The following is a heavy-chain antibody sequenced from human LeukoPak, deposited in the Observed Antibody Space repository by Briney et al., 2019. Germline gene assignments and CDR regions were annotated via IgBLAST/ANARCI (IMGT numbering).Heavy chain of an antibody. V-gene: IGHV1-46*01. CDR3: ARGAYCSSTSCYSLVFGYYYYGMDV. CDR2: INPSGGST. J-gene: IGHJ6*02. CDR1: GYTFTSYY. Sequence: ASVKVSCKASGYTFTSYYMHRVRQAPGQGLEWMGIINPSGGSTSYAQKFQGRVTMTRDTSTSTVYMELSSLRSEDTAVYYCARGAYCSSTSCYSLVFGYYYYGMDVWGQGTTVTVSS. D-gene: IGHD2-2*02.